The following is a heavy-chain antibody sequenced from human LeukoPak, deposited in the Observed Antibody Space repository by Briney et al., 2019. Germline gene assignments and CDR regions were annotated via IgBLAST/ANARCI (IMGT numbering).Heavy chain of an antibody. CDR3: ARSGYNWNLHFDY. CDR2: INPNSGDT. CDR1: GYTFTGYY. D-gene: IGHD1-7*01. J-gene: IGHJ4*02. Sequence: GASVKVSCKASGYTFTGYYMHWVRQAPGQGLEWMGWINPNSGDTHYAQNFQARVTMTRDTSISTAYMELSRLGSDDTAVYYCARSGYNWNLHFDYWGRGTLVTVSS. V-gene: IGHV1-2*02.